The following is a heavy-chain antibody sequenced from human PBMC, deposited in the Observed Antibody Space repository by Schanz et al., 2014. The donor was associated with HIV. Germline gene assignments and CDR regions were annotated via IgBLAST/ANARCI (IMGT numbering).Heavy chain of an antibody. V-gene: IGHV1-69*01. D-gene: IGHD5-18*01. J-gene: IGHJ3*02. CDR1: GGTFSRYA. Sequence: QVQLVQSGAEVKKPGSSVKVSCKASGGTFSRYAISWVRQAPGQGLEWMGGIIPIFGTTNYAQKFQGRVTITADDSPITAYMELSSLRSEHTAVYYCASGRFDTVIWWGDAFLIWGRRTMVTVSS. CDR3: ASGRFDTVIWWGDAFLI. CDR2: IIPIFGTT.